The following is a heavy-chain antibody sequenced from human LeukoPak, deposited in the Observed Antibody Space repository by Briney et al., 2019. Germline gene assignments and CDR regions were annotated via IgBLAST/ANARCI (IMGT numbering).Heavy chain of an antibody. CDR2: ISYDGSKK. CDR3: AKVAKEVATIEDFDY. J-gene: IGHJ4*02. Sequence: GGSLRLSCAASGFTFSRSGMHWVRQAPGKGLEWVAAISYDGSKKYYADSVEGRFTVSRDNSKNTLYLQMNSLRAEDTAVYYCAKVAKEVATIEDFDYWGQGTLVTVSS. V-gene: IGHV3-30*18. D-gene: IGHD5-12*01. CDR1: GFTFSRSG.